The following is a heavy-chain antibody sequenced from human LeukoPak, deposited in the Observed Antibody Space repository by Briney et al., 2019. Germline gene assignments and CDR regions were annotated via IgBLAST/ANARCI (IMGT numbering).Heavy chain of an antibody. D-gene: IGHD2-2*02. CDR3: ARGQSVGYCSSTSCYTGYFQH. CDR2: INHSGST. J-gene: IGHJ1*01. Sequence: SETLSLTCAVYGGSLSGYYWTWIRQPPGKGLEWIGEINHSGSTNYNPSLKSRVTISVDTSKNQFSLKLSSVTAADTAVYYCARGQSVGYCSSTSCYTGYFQHWGRAPWSPSPQ. V-gene: IGHV4-34*01. CDR1: GGSLSGYY.